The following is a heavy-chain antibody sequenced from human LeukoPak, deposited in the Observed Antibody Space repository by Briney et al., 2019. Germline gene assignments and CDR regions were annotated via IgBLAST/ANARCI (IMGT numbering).Heavy chain of an antibody. CDR2: TGPAGDT. V-gene: IGHV3-13*01. CDR3: ARDLNVRLLWFGELDY. Sequence: PGGSLRLSCAASGFTFSPSDMHWVRQATGKSLEWASSTGPAGDTSYANSVKGRFTMSRDDSKNTLYLQMSGLRAEDTAVYYCARDLNVRLLWFGELDYWGQGTLVTVSP. J-gene: IGHJ4*02. D-gene: IGHD3-10*01. CDR1: GFTFSPSD.